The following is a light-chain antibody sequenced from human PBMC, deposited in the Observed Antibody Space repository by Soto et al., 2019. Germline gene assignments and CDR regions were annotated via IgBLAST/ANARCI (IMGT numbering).Light chain of an antibody. CDR2: DNN. Sequence: QSVLTQPPSVSAAPGQKVTISCSGSSSNVGNNYVSCYQQLPGTAPKLLIYDNNKRPSGIPDRFSGSKSATSATLDITALQTGDEADYYCGAWDSSLMGVVFGGGTKLTVL. CDR3: GAWDSSLMGVV. V-gene: IGLV1-51*01. J-gene: IGLJ2*01. CDR1: SSNVGNNY.